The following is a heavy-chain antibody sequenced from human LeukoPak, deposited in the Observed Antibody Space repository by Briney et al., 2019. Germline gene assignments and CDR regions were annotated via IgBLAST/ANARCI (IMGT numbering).Heavy chain of an antibody. Sequence: PSETLSLTCSVSGGSISSYYWSWIRQPPGKGLEWIRYIYYSGSTNYNPSLKSRVTISVDTSKNQFSLKLSSVTAADTAVYYCARDSGWELLPPYYWYFDLWGRGTLVTVSS. J-gene: IGHJ2*01. CDR1: GGSISSYY. CDR3: ARDSGWELLPPYYWYFDL. V-gene: IGHV4-59*01. CDR2: IYYSGST. D-gene: IGHD1-26*01.